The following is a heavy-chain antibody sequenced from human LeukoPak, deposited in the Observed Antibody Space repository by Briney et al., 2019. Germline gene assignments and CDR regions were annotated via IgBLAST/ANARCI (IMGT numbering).Heavy chain of an antibody. J-gene: IGHJ4*02. CDR3: ARGIIVYYFDY. CDR1: GYTFTIYG. Sequence: ASAMVSCKTSGYTFTIYGISWVRQAPGQGLEWMGLISAHGNTNSAHNPQGRGTMTTDTSKCIAYMELRSLRSDDTAVYYCARGIIVYYFDYWGQGTLVTVSS. CDR2: ISAHGNT. V-gene: IGHV1-18*01. D-gene: IGHD2-15*01.